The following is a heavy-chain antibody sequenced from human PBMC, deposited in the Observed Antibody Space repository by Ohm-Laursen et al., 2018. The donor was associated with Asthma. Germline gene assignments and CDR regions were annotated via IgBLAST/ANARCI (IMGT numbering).Heavy chain of an antibody. CDR1: GFTFSNYW. Sequence: SLRLSCSASGFTFSNYWMSWVRQAPGKGLEWVAVGGSYYDGGLKYYADSVNGRFTVSRDDSKNTLYLQMNSLRPDDTAVYYCARDVMEWYLPAFDFWGQGTLVTVSS. CDR2: GGSYYDGGLK. J-gene: IGHJ4*02. CDR3: ARDVMEWYLPAFDF. V-gene: IGHV3-30-3*01. D-gene: IGHD3-3*01.